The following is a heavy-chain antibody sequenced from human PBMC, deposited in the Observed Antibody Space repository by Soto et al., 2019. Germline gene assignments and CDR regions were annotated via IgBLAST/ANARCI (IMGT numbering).Heavy chain of an antibody. J-gene: IGHJ4*02. V-gene: IGHV3-23*01. CDR2: ISCSGFST. Sequence: GSLRLSWASSVFTFSSYAMSWVRQAPEKGLEWGSTISCSGFSTYYANSVKGRFSVSRDNSNNTLYLQINSLRADDTAAYYCTRRGSSSGGRFYWGQGTLVTVSS. CDR3: TRRGSSSGGRFY. CDR1: VFTFSSYA. D-gene: IGHD2-15*01.